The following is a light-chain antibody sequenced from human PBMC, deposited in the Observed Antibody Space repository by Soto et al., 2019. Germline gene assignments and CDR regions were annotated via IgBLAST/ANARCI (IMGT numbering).Light chain of an antibody. CDR3: QQYGTSPRT. CDR1: QSVSSNY. J-gene: IGKJ1*01. Sequence: EIVLTQSPDTLSLSPGEGATLSCRASQSVSSNYLAWYQQKPGQAPRLLIYGASSRATGIPDRFSGSGSGTDFTLTIGRLEPEDFAVYSCQQYGTSPRTFGQGTKVEIK. CDR2: GAS. V-gene: IGKV3-20*01.